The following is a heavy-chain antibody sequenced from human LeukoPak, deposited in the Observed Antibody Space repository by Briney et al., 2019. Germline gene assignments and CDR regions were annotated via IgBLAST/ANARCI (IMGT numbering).Heavy chain of an antibody. CDR2: ITNNGGTT. CDR1: GFTFSKNA. J-gene: IGHJ4*02. Sequence: QPGGSLRLSCSASGFTFSKNAMHWVRQAPGKGLEYVSAITNNGGTTYYADSVKGRFTISRGNSKNTLFLQMSSLRAEDTAVYYCVKAYNWNVYSSGDYWGQGTLVTVSS. CDR3: VKAYNWNVYSSGDY. V-gene: IGHV3-64D*06. D-gene: IGHD1-1*01.